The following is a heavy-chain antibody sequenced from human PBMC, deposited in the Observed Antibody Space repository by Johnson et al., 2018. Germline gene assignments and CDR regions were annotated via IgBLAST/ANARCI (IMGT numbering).Heavy chain of an antibody. CDR2: VRAKDAGGTT. CDR1: GFTFNTAW. Sequence: VQPQESGGGLVEPGRSLRLSCVASGFTFNTAWMNWVRQAPGKGLEWVGRVRAKDAGGTTDYAAPVKGRFTISRDDSKSTVFLQMSSLETEDTAVYYCAADVPSPLAQIDHWGQGILVIVSS. D-gene: IGHD1-1*01. V-gene: IGHV3-15*01. J-gene: IGHJ5*02. CDR3: AADVPSPLAQIDH.